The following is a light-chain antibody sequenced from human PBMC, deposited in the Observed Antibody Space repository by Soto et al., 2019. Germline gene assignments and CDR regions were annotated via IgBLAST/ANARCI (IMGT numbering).Light chain of an antibody. Sequence: DIQMTQSPSSLSASVGDRVTVTCRASQSISSFLNWYQQKPGQAPKLLIYAASSLQSGVSSRFSGSESGTDFTLTISSLQPEDFATYYCQQSYSASTFGGGTKVEIK. CDR2: AAS. V-gene: IGKV1-39*01. CDR1: QSISSF. J-gene: IGKJ4*01. CDR3: QQSYSAST.